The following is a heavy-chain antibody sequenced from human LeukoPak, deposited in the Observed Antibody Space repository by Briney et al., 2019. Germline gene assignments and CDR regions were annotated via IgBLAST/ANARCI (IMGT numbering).Heavy chain of an antibody. CDR1: GYSFTSYW. J-gene: IGHJ4*02. CDR3: ARQYRYCSSTSCYAPDY. CDR2: IYPGDSDT. V-gene: IGHV5-51*01. D-gene: IGHD2-2*01. Sequence: GGSLKISCKGSGYSFTSYWIGWVRQMPGKGLEWMGIIYPGDSDTRYSPSFQGQVTISADKSISTAFLQWSSLKASDTAMYYCARQYRYCSSTSCYAPDYWGQGTLVTVSS.